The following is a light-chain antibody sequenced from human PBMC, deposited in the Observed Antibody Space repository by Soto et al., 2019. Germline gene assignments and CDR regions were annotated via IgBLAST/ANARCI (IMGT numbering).Light chain of an antibody. CDR3: QQRSNWPLT. CDR1: QGIGNA. Sequence: DIQMTQSPSSLSASVGDRVTISCRASQGIGNALGWYQQKPGKPPKVLIYGASNRATGIPARFSGSGSGTDFTLTISSLEPEDFAVYYCQQRSNWPLTFGGGTKVDIK. J-gene: IGKJ4*01. V-gene: IGKV1-17*01. CDR2: GAS.